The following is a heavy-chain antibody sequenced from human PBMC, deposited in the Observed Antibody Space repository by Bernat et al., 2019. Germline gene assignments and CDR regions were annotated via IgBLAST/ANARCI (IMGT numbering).Heavy chain of an antibody. Sequence: QLQLQESGPGLVKPSETLSLTCTFSVGSISSSSYSWGRPRQPPGQGLEWIGSIYYSGSTYYHPSLKRRVTISVDTSKNQFSMKLSTVTTAGTAMYSCARQIIDKWEIWSGYFGSGWGNWSDPRGQGTLVTGFS. J-gene: IGHJ5*02. CDR3: ARQIIDKWEIWSGYFGSGWGNWSDP. CDR2: IYYSGST. V-gene: IGHV4-39*01. CDR1: VGSISSSSYS. D-gene: IGHD3-3*01.